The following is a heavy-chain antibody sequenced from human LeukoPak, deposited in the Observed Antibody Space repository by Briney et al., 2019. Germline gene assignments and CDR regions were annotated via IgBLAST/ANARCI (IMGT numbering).Heavy chain of an antibody. J-gene: IGHJ2*01. CDR3: ARDPLDCSGGSCPYWYFDL. CDR2: IYTSRST. V-gene: IGHV4-4*07. D-gene: IGHD2-15*01. CDR1: GGSISSYY. Sequence: LSETLSLTCTVSGGSISSYYWSWIRQPAGKRLEWIGRIYTSRSTNYNPSLKSRVTMSVDTSKNQFSLKLSSVTAADTAVYYCARDPLDCSGGSCPYWYFDLWGRGTLVTVSS.